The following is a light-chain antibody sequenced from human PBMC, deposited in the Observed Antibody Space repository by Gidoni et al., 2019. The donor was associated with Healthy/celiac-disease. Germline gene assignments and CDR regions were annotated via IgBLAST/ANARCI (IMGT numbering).Light chain of an antibody. J-gene: IGKJ4*01. Sequence: DIVLTQSPATLSLSPGERPTLSCRASQSVSSYLAWYQQKPGQAPRLLIYDASNRATGIPARFSGSGSGTDFTLTISSLEPEDFAVYYCQQRSNWLPLTFGGGTKVEIK. CDR2: DAS. CDR1: QSVSSY. V-gene: IGKV3-11*01. CDR3: QQRSNWLPLT.